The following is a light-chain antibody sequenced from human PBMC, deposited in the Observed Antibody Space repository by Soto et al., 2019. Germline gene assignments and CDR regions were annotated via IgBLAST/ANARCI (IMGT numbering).Light chain of an antibody. CDR2: DVT. J-gene: IGLJ1*01. Sequence: QSALTQPRSVSGSPGQSVTISCTGTSSDIGGYNYVSWYQQHPGKVPKLMVYDVTKRPSGVPDRFSGSKSGNAASLTISGLRAEDEADYYCCSYAGSYIYVFGSGTKVTVL. CDR3: CSYAGSYIYV. V-gene: IGLV2-11*01. CDR1: SSDIGGYNY.